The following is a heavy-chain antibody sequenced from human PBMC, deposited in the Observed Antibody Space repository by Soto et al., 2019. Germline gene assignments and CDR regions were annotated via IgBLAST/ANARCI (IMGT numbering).Heavy chain of an antibody. D-gene: IGHD5-12*01. CDR1: GFTLSNYP. V-gene: IGHV3-74*01. J-gene: IGHJ4*02. CDR3: ARDPCDSGHDWRFDS. Sequence: VQLMESGGGLVQPGGSLRLSCTASGFTLSNYPMHWVRQAPGKGLMWVTRIYSAGSTKNYADSVKGRFTISRDNAKNTKYLKMKSLRVEDTTTYYCARDPCDSGHDWRFDSCGQGDLVTVSP. CDR2: IYSAGSTK.